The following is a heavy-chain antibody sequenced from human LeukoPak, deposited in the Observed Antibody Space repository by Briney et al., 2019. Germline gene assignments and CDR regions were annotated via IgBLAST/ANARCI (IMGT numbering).Heavy chain of an antibody. V-gene: IGHV4-59*12. CDR2: IYYSGST. D-gene: IGHD2-2*01. J-gene: IGHJ6*02. CDR3: ARGPGYCSSTSCYSASTYYYYGMDV. Sequence: PSETLSLTCTVSGGSISSYYWSWIRQPPGKGLDWIGYIYYSGSTNYNPSLKSRVTISADTSKNQFSLKLSSVTAADTAVYYCARGPGYCSSTSCYSASTYYYYGMDVWGQGTTVTVSS. CDR1: GGSISSYY.